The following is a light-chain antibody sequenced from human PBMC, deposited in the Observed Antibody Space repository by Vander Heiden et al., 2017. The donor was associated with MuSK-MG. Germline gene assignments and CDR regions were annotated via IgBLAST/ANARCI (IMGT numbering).Light chain of an antibody. J-gene: IGLJ2*01. V-gene: IGLV2-11*01. CDR1: SSDVGAYKY. Sequence: PGQSVTISCTGTSSDVGAYKYVSWYQQHPGKAPKLMIYDVSKRPSGVPDRFSGSKSGNTASLTISGLQAEDEADYYCGSYTDSGVFGGGTKVTVL. CDR3: GSYTDSGV. CDR2: DVS.